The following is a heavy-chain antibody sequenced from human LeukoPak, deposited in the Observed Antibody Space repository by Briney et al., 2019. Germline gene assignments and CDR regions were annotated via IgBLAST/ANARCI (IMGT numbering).Heavy chain of an antibody. CDR1: GYTVTGSD. D-gene: IGHD6-19*01. Sequence: ASLKVSCKASGYTVTGSDIHCGRRSPGQRREWRGGMNPNSGGTNYAQKFHCRVTMTSDTSISTAYIELSRLRSDATAVYYCARGSVRGSGWPYYYYYYMDVWGQGTTVTISS. CDR3: ARGSVRGSGWPYYYYYYMDV. V-gene: IGHV1-2*02. CDR2: MNPNSGGT. J-gene: IGHJ6*03.